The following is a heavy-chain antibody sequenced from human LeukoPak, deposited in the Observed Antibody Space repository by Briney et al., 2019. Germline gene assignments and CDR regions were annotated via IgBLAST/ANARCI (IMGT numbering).Heavy chain of an antibody. D-gene: IGHD2-15*01. V-gene: IGHV4-30-4*07. J-gene: IGHJ3*02. CDR3: ARDWALGYCSGGSCSDAFDI. CDR2: IYYSGST. CDR1: GGSISSGGYS. Sequence: PSETLSLTCAVSGGSISSGGYSWSWIRQPPGKGLEWIGYIYYSGSTYYNPSLKSRVTISVDTSKNQFSLKLSSVTAADTAVYYCARDWALGYCSGGSCSDAFDIWGQGTMVTVSS.